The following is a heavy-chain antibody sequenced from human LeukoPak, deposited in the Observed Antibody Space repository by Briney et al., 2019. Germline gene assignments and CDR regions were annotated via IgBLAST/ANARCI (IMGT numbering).Heavy chain of an antibody. V-gene: IGHV3-21*01. Sequence: GGSVRLSCAASGFTFSTYSMNWVRQAPGKGLEWVSSISTSSTYIYYADSVKGRFTISRDNAKNSLYLQMNSLRAEDTAVYYCARHEPVITLSSYYYGMDVWGPGTTVTVSS. D-gene: IGHD1-14*01. J-gene: IGHJ6*02. CDR2: ISTSSTYI. CDR3: ARHEPVITLSSYYYGMDV. CDR1: GFTFSTYS.